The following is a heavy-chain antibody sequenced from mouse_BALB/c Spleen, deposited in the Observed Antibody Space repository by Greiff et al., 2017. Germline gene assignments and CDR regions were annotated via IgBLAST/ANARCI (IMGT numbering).Heavy chain of an antibody. CDR3: ARDGDYDEMDY. CDR1: GFTFTDYY. CDR2: IRNKANGYTT. Sequence: EVHLVESGGGLVQPGGSLRLSCATSGFTFTDYYMSWVRQPPGKALEWLGFIRNKANGYTTEYSASVKGRFTISRDNSQSILYLQMNTLRAEDSATYYCARDGDYDEMDYWGQGTSVTVSS. V-gene: IGHV7-3*02. J-gene: IGHJ4*01. D-gene: IGHD2-4*01.